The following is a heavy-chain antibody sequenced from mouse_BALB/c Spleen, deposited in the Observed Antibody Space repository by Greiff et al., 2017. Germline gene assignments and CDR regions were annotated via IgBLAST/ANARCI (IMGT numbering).Heavy chain of an antibody. Sequence: EVMVVESGGGLVKPGGSLKLSCAASGFTFSDYYMYWVRQTPEKRLEWVATISDGGSYTYYPDSVKGRFTISRDNAKNNLYLQMSSLKSEDTAMYYCAIDHGNYEAWFAYWGQGTLVTVAA. D-gene: IGHD2-1*01. CDR3: AIDHGNYEAWFAY. CDR1: GFTFSDYY. CDR2: ISDGGSYT. V-gene: IGHV5-4*02. J-gene: IGHJ3*01.